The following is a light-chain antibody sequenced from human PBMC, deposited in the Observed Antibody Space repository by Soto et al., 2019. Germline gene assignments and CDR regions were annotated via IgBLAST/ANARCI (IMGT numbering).Light chain of an antibody. J-gene: IGKJ4*01. CDR1: QGIRND. CDR3: QQAYSHPLT. CDR2: GAS. V-gene: IGKV1-6*01. Sequence: AIPINQSPSSLCASVGDRVTITCRASQGIRNDLGWYQQKQGKAPHLLIYGASGLQVGVPSRFSGSVSGADFNLTISNLQTEDFATYYCQQAYSHPLTFGGGTKVDI.